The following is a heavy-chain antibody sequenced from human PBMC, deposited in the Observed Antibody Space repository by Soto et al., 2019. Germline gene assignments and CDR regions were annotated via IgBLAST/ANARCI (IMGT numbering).Heavy chain of an antibody. D-gene: IGHD2-15*01. V-gene: IGHV1-3*01. CDR2: INAGNGNT. J-gene: IGHJ6*02. Sequence: ASVKVSCKASGYTFTSYAMHWVRQAPGQRLEWMGWINAGNGNTKYSQKFQGRVTITRDTSASTAYMELSSLRSEDTAVYYCARDPGDSRGDIAATPRFYYYYGMDVWGQGTTVTVSS. CDR3: ARDPGDSRGDIAATPRFYYYYGMDV. CDR1: GYTFTSYA.